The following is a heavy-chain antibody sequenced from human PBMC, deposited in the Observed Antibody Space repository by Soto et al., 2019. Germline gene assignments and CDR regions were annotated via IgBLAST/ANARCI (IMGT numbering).Heavy chain of an antibody. CDR1: GYTFTGYF. CDR3: AREAMASSVFGY. CDR2: INPNSGGT. V-gene: IGHV1-2*02. Sequence: QVQLVQSGAEVKNPGASAKVSCKASGYTFTGYFIHWVRQAPGQGLEWMGWINPNSGGTKYAQKFQVRVTMTRDTAISTAYMELSRLRSDDTAVYYCAREAMASSVFGYWGQGTLVTVSS. J-gene: IGHJ4*02. D-gene: IGHD5-18*01.